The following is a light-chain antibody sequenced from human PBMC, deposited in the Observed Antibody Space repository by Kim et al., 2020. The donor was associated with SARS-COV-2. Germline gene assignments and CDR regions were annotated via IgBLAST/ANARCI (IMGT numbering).Light chain of an antibody. J-gene: IGKJ1*01. Sequence: DIQMTQSPSSLSSSVGDRVTISCRASQGISTYVAWSQQKPGQASKLLIYAASTRQSGIPYRFSGSGSGTDFTLTITSLQPEDVAAYYCQKYDSAPRTFGEGTKVDIK. CDR1: QGISTY. CDR3: QKYDSAPRT. CDR2: AAS. V-gene: IGKV1-27*01.